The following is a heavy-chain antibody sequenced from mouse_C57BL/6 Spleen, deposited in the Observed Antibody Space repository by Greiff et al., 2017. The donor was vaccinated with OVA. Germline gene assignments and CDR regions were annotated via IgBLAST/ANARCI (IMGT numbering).Heavy chain of an antibody. Sequence: EVQLVESGGDLVKPGGSLKLSCAASGFTFSSYGMSWVRQTPDKRLEWVATISSGGSYTYYPDSVKGRFTISRDNAKNTLYLQMSSLKSEDTAMYYCARQGDDYDRDAWFAYWGQGTLVTVSA. J-gene: IGHJ3*01. CDR3: ARQGDDYDRDAWFAY. D-gene: IGHD2-4*01. V-gene: IGHV5-6*01. CDR1: GFTFSSYG. CDR2: ISSGGSYT.